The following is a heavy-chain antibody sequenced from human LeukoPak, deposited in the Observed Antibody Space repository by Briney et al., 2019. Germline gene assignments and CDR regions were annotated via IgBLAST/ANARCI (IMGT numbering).Heavy chain of an antibody. CDR3: ARGVPYASWSGPHYSDY. J-gene: IGHJ4*02. V-gene: IGHV3-7*01. CDR1: GFTFSSYW. CDR2: IRQDGSQK. D-gene: IGHD3-3*01. Sequence: GGSLRPSCAASGFTFSSYWMSWVRQAPGKGLEWVANIRQDGSQKYYVDSVKGRFSISRDNAKNSLYLQMNSLRAEDTAVYYCARGVPYASWSGPHYSDYWGQGTLVTVSS.